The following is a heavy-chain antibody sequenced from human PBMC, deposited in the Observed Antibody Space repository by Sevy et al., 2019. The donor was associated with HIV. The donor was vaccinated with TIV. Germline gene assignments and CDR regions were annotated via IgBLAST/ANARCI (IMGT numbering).Heavy chain of an antibody. V-gene: IGHV3-66*01. CDR3: ARGKSGYSSALNY. J-gene: IGHJ4*02. D-gene: IGHD5-18*01. CDR2: IHSDDTT. Sequence: GGSLRLSCAASGFTFSSYAMSWVRQAPGKGLEGVSVIHSDDTTYHADSVKDRFTISRDNFKNTLYLHMSSLRAEDTAVYYCARGKSGYSSALNYWAQGTLVTVSS. CDR1: GFTFSSYA.